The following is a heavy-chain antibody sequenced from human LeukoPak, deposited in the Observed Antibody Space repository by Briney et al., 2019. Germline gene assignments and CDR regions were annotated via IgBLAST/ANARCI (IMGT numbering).Heavy chain of an antibody. J-gene: IGHJ4*02. V-gene: IGHV3-30*18. CDR3: AKENDFVY. D-gene: IGHD3-3*01. CDR1: GFTFSNYD. CDR2: ISYDGTNK. Sequence: GGSLRLSCAASGFTFSNYDMHWVRQAPGKGLVWVAVISYDGTNKYYADSVKGRFTISRDNSKSTLYLQMNSLRAEDTAVYYCAKENDFVYWGQGTLVTVSS.